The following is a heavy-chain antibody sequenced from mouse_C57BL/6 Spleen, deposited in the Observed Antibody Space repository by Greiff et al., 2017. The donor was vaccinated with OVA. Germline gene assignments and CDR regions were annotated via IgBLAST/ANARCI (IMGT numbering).Heavy chain of an antibody. J-gene: IGHJ4*01. Sequence: EVQGVESGGGLVKPGGSLKLSCAASGFTFSSYAMSWVRQTPEKRLEWVATISDGGSYTYYPDNVKGRFTISRDNAKNNLYLQMSHLKSEDTAMYYCARAYGGRYYAMDYWGQGTSVTVSS. CDR3: ARAYGGRYYAMDY. CDR1: GFTFSSYA. CDR2: ISDGGSYT. V-gene: IGHV5-4*01. D-gene: IGHD1-1*01.